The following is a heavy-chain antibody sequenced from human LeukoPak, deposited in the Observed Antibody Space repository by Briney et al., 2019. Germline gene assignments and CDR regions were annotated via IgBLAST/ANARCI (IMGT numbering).Heavy chain of an antibody. CDR2: ISGSGGST. CDR3: AKAQYSSGWYGFDY. J-gene: IGHJ4*02. V-gene: IGHV3-23*01. CDR1: GFTFSSYA. D-gene: IGHD6-19*01. Sequence: GGSLRLSCAASGFTFSSYAKSWVRQAPGKGLEWVSVISGSGGSTYYADSVKGRLTISRDNSKNTLYLQMNSLRAEDTALYYCAKAQYSSGWYGFDYWGQGTLVTVSS.